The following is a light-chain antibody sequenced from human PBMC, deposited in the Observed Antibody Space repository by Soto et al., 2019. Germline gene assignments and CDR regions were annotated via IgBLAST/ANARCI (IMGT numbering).Light chain of an antibody. Sequence: EIVLTQSPGTLSLSPGEGATLSCRASQSVSSNFLAWYQQKPGQAPRLLIYGSSSRATGIPARFSGSGSGTDFTLTISSLEPEDFAVYYCQHYGSAPSTFGQGTRLEIK. CDR2: GSS. J-gene: IGKJ5*01. CDR1: QSVSSNF. CDR3: QHYGSAPST. V-gene: IGKV3-20*01.